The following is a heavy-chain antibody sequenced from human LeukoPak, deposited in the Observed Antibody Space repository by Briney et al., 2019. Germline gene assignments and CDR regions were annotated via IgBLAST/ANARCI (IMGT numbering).Heavy chain of an antibody. CDR3: ARAFRSGWPYYYYYGMDV. CDR1: GYTFTIYG. CDR2: ISAYNGNT. Sequence: GASVKVSCKASGYTFTIYGISWVRQAPGQGLEWMGWISAYNGNTNYAQKLQGRVTMTTDTSTSTAYMELRSLRSDDTAVYYCARAFRSGWPYYYYYGMDVWGQGTTVTVSS. D-gene: IGHD6-19*01. V-gene: IGHV1-18*01. J-gene: IGHJ6*02.